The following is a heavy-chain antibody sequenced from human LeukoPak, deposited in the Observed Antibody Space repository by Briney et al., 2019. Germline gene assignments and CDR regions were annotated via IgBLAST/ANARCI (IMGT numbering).Heavy chain of an antibody. Sequence: SGPALVKPTQTITLTCTFSGFSLSTSGMCVNWIRQPPGKALEWLALIDWDDYKYYSTSLKTRLTISKDTSKDQVVLTMTNMDPVDTATYYCARISEGYGGYNYGMDVWGKGTTVTVSS. CDR3: ARISEGYGGYNYGMDV. D-gene: IGHD4-23*01. CDR1: GFSLSTSGMC. J-gene: IGHJ6*04. CDR2: IDWDDYK. V-gene: IGHV2-70*01.